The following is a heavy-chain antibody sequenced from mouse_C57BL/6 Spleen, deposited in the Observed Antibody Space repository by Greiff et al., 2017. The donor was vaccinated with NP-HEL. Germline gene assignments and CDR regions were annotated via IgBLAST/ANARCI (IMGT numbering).Heavy chain of an antibody. D-gene: IGHD1-3*01. V-gene: IGHV1-22*01. CDR2: INPNNGGT. CDR1: GYTFTDYN. CDR3: AREKLTYYAVDY. J-gene: IGHJ4*01. Sequence: VQLQQSGPELVKPGASVKMSCKASGYTFTDYNMHWVKQSPGKSLEWIGYINPNNGGTNYNQKFKGKATLTVNKSSSTAYMELRSLTSEDSAVYYCAREKLTYYAVDYWGQGTSVTVSS.